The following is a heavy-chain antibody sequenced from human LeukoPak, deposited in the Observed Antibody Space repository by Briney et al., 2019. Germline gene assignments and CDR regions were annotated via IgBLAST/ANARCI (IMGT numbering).Heavy chain of an antibody. J-gene: IGHJ6*02. CDR1: GFSFSTYG. Sequence: PGGSLRLSCAASGFSFSTYGMHWVRQAPGKGLEWLAFISYDGSKQYYSDSVKGRFTISRDNTKNTLSLQVDSLITEDTAMYYCASGKTMVRGVIINGMDVWGQGTTVTVSS. D-gene: IGHD3-10*01. V-gene: IGHV3-30*03. CDR2: ISYDGSKQ. CDR3: ASGKTMVRGVIINGMDV.